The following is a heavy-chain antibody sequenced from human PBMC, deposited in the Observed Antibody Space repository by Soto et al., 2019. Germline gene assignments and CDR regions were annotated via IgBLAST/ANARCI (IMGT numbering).Heavy chain of an antibody. CDR2: ISYDGSNK. J-gene: IGHJ6*02. CDR3: ASSSRLQSYYYYGMDV. Sequence: GGSLRLSCAASGFTFSSYAMHWVRQAPGKGLEWVAVISYDGSNKYYADSVKGRFTISRDNSKNTLYLQMNSLRAEDTAVYYCASSSRLQSYYYYGMDVWGQGTTVTVSS. CDR1: GFTFSSYA. V-gene: IGHV3-30-3*01. D-gene: IGHD4-4*01.